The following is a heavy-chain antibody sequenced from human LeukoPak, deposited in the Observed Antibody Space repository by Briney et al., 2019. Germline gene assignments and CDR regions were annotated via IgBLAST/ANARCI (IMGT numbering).Heavy chain of an antibody. J-gene: IGHJ4*02. CDR1: GFTFSSYS. V-gene: IGHV3-48*01. CDR3: ARGPNSNWSGLDF. Sequence: GGSLRLSCAASGFTFSSYSMNWVRQAPGKGLEWVSYISSSYSTMYYADSVRGRFTISRDNAKNSLYLQVNNLRAEDTAVYYCARGPNSNWSGLDFWGQGTLLTVSS. D-gene: IGHD6-6*01. CDR2: ISSSYSTM.